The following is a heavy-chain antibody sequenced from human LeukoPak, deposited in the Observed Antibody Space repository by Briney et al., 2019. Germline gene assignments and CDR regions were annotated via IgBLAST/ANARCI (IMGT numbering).Heavy chain of an antibody. CDR1: GDSINSLDL. CDR2: MYLSGTT. J-gene: IGHJ4*02. CDR3: AGLVGRYSSGLYYYYFDY. V-gene: IGHV4-4*02. Sequence: SGTLSLTCTVSGDSINSLDLWSWVRQPPGKGLEWIGEMYLSGTTHSNPSVKSRVTISIDKSKNRFFLNLSSVTAADTAVYYCAGLVGRYSSGLYYYYFDYWGQGTLVTVSS. D-gene: IGHD3-22*01.